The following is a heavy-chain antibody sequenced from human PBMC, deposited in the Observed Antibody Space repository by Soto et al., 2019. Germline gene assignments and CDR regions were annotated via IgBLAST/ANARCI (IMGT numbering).Heavy chain of an antibody. J-gene: IGHJ3*02. D-gene: IGHD6-6*01. CDR3: ARDLGLRVVAARYDAFDI. CDR2: TYYRSKWYN. Sequence: SQTLSLPCAISGDSVSSNSAAWNWIRQSPSRGLEWLGRTYYRSKWYNDYAVSVKSRITINPDTSKNQFSLQLNSVTPEDTAVYYCARDLGLRVVAARYDAFDIWGQGTMVTVSS. CDR1: GDSVSSNSAA. V-gene: IGHV6-1*01.